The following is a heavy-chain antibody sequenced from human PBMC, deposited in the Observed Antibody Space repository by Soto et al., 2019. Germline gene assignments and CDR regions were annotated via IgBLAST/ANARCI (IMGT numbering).Heavy chain of an antibody. CDR3: ARDWFGIDY. CDR2: INPYNGNT. J-gene: IGHJ4*02. D-gene: IGHD3-16*01. CDR1: GYTFTSYG. Sequence: QVQLVQSGAEVKKPGASVKVSCKASGYTFTSYGISWVRQAPGQGLEWMGWINPYNGNTNHAQKLERRVTMTSDTSTNTAYMELRSLRSDDTAVYYCARDWFGIDYWGQGTLVSVSS. V-gene: IGHV1-18*01.